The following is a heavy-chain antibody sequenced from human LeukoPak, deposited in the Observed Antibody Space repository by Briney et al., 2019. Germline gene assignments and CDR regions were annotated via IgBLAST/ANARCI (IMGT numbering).Heavy chain of an antibody. CDR1: GFTFSTYS. V-gene: IGHV3-21*01. CDR3: ARGGGSYDY. D-gene: IGHD1-26*01. J-gene: IGHJ4*02. Sequence: GGSLRLSCAASGFTFSTYSINWVRQAPGKGLEWVSSISGDSNYIYYADSVRGRFTISRDNAKTSLYLQMNSLRADDTAVYYCARGGGSYDYWGQGALVTVSS. CDR2: ISGDSNYI.